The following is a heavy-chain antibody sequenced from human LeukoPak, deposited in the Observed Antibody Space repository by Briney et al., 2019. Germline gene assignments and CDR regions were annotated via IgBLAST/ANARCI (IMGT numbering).Heavy chain of an antibody. Sequence: PGGSLRLSCTASRFAFSTYWMSWARQAPGKGLEWVANINQDGSEEYYLDSVKGRFTISRDNAKNSLYLQMNSLRAEDTAVYYCASLVATMTWGQGTLVTVSS. CDR3: ASLVATMT. CDR2: INQDGSEE. V-gene: IGHV3-7*01. D-gene: IGHD5-12*01. CDR1: RFAFSTYW. J-gene: IGHJ4*02.